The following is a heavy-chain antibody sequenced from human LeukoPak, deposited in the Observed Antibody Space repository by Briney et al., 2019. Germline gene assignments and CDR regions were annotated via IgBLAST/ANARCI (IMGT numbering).Heavy chain of an antibody. D-gene: IGHD2-15*01. CDR1: GYTFTSYG. V-gene: IGHV1-18*01. CDR2: ISAYNGNT. Sequence: ASVKVSCKASGYTFTSYGISWVRQAPGQGLEWMGWISAYNGNTNYAQKLQGRVTMTTDTSTSTAYMELSSLRSEDTAVYYCARDQAAVLRIYYMDVWGKGTTVTVSS. CDR3: ARDQAAVLRIYYMDV. J-gene: IGHJ6*03.